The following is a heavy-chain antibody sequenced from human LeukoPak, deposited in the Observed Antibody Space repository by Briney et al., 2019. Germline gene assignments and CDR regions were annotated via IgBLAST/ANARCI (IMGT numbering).Heavy chain of an antibody. CDR1: GFIFSQYS. CDR2: IGSSSET. J-gene: IGHJ5*02. CDR3: ARDAGNSGYGCDL. Sequence: HPGGSLRLSCAASGFIFSQYSMNWVRQAPGKGLEWVSHIGSSSETFYADSVKGRFTISRDNARNSLYLQMNNLRGEDTAIYYCARDAGNSGYGCDLWGQGTLVTVSS. V-gene: IGHV3-48*01. D-gene: IGHD5-12*01.